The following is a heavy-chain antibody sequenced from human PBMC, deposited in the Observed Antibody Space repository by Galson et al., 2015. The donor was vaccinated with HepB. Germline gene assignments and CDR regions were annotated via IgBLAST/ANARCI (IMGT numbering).Heavy chain of an antibody. D-gene: IGHD3-22*01. CDR3: ARNWGSGYYYYFDY. Sequence: SVKVSCKASGYTFTSYAMHWVRQAPGQRLEWMGWINAGNGNTKYSQKFQGRVTITRDTSASTAYMELSSLRSEDTAVYYCARNWGSGYYYYFDYWGQGTLVTVSS. CDR1: GYTFTSYA. J-gene: IGHJ4*02. CDR2: INAGNGNT. V-gene: IGHV1-3*01.